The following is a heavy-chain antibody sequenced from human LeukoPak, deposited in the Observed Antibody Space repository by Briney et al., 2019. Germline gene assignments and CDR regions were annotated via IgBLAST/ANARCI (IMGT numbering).Heavy chain of an antibody. Sequence: SVKVSCKASGGTFSSYAISWVRQAPGQGLEWMGGIIPIFGTANYAQKFQGRVTMTRNTSISTAYMELSSLRSEDTAVYYCARGVPFVGVVIISSVWFDPWGQGTLVTVSS. CDR2: IIPIFGTA. V-gene: IGHV1-69*05. D-gene: IGHD3-3*01. J-gene: IGHJ5*02. CDR1: GGTFSSYA. CDR3: ARGVPFVGVVIISSVWFDP.